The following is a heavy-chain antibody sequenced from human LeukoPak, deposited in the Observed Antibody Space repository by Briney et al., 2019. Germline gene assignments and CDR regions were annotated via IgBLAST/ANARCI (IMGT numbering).Heavy chain of an antibody. V-gene: IGHV3-30*04. CDR2: ISYDGSNK. D-gene: IGHD3-3*01. J-gene: IGHJ4*02. CDR3: AKFYTGRFLEGFDY. Sequence: GGSLRLSCAASGFTFSSYAMHWVRQAPGKGLEWVAVISYDGSNKYYADSVKGRFTISRDNSKNTLYLQMNSLRTEDTAVYYCAKFYTGRFLEGFDYWGQGTLVTVSS. CDR1: GFTFSSYA.